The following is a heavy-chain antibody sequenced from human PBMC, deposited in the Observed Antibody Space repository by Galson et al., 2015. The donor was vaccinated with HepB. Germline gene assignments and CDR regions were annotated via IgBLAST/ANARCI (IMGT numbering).Heavy chain of an antibody. Sequence: SLRLSCAASGFTFSSYAMSWVRQAPGKGLEWVSAISDSGGSTHYADSVKGRFTISRDNSKNTLYLQMNSLRAEDTAVYYCARGAYYYDSSGLDYWGQGTLVTVSS. J-gene: IGHJ4*02. CDR3: ARGAYYYDSSGLDY. CDR2: ISDSGGST. CDR1: GFTFSSYA. V-gene: IGHV3-23*01. D-gene: IGHD3-22*01.